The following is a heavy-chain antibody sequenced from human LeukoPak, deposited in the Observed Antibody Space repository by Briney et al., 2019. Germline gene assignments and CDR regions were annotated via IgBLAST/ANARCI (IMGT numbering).Heavy chain of an antibody. D-gene: IGHD3-22*01. V-gene: IGHV5-51*01. Sequence: GESLKISCQGSEYTFSTFWIAWVRQMLGKGLEWMGIIYPDDEDTKYSPSFEGHVTISAAKSIRTAYLQWSSLEASDTAIYYCAKRSGYYDSTAYDYWGQGTVVTVSS. CDR3: AKRSGYYDSTAYDY. CDR1: EYTFSTFW. J-gene: IGHJ4*02. CDR2: IYPDDEDT.